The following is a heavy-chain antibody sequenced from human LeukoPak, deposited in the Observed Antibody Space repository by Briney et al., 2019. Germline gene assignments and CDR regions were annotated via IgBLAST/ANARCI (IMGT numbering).Heavy chain of an antibody. CDR2: ISYSGST. J-gene: IGHJ4*02. V-gene: IGHV4-59*01. CDR1: GGSISGYY. D-gene: IGHD5-24*01. CDR3: ARRAYNDY. Sequence: SETLSLTCTVSGGSISGYYWNWIRQPPGKGLEWIGYISYSGSTNYNPSLKSRVTISVDTSENQFSLKLSSVTAADTAVYYCARRAYNDYWGQGTLVTVSS.